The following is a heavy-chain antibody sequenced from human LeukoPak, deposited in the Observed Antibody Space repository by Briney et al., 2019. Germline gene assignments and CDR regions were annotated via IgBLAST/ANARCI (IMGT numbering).Heavy chain of an antibody. D-gene: IGHD5-18*01. CDR2: ISGSGGST. J-gene: IGHJ4*02. V-gene: IGHV3-23*01. Sequence: GGSLRLSCAASGFTFSSYAMSWVRQAPGKGLEWVSAISGSGGSTYYADSVKGRFTISRDNSKNTLYLQMNSLRAEDTAVYYCATLTGYSYGPGYFDYWGQGTLVTVSS. CDR1: GFTFSSYA. CDR3: ATLTGYSYGPGYFDY.